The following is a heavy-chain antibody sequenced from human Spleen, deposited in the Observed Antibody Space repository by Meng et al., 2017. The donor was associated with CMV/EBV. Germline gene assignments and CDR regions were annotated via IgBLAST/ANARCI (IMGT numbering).Heavy chain of an antibody. Sequence: GESLKISCAASGFTFSHLPMHWVRQAPGKGLEWVAIVSYDGRNEHYADSVKGRFTISRDNSKNTLYLQMDTLRAEDTAVYYCARGLFVTAARYYYYYYVMDVWGQGTTVTVSS. V-gene: IGHV3-30*04. CDR2: VSYDGRNE. CDR3: ARGLFVTAARYYYYYYVMDV. D-gene: IGHD2-15*01. CDR1: GFTFSHLP. J-gene: IGHJ6*02.